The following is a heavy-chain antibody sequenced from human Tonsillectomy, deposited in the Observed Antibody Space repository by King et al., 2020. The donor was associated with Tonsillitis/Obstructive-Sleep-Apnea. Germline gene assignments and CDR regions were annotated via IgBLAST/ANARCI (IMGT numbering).Heavy chain of an antibody. CDR3: ARGYGDYGVFAY. D-gene: IGHD4-17*01. V-gene: IGHV4-34*01. Sequence: QVQLQQWGAGLLKPLETLSLTCAVYGGSFSDYHWSWIRQPPGKGLEWIGEINHSGRTNYNPSLKSRVSISVDTSKKQFFLKLTSVTAADTAVYYCARGYGDYGVFAYWGQGALVTVSS. J-gene: IGHJ4*02. CDR2: INHSGRT. CDR1: GGSFSDYH.